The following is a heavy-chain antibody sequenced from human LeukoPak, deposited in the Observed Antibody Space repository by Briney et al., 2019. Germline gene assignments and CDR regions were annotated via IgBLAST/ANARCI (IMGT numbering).Heavy chain of an antibody. CDR1: GDSISNHY. CDR3: AREGGNYYDSSGYYYEGGYFDY. D-gene: IGHD3-22*01. CDR2: IYYSGST. J-gene: IGHJ4*02. V-gene: IGHV4-59*11. Sequence: SETLSLTCTIPGDSISNHYWSWIRQPPGKGLERNGHIYYSGSTNYNPSLKSRVTISVDTSNNQFSLKLSSVTAGDTAVYYCAREGGNYYDSSGYYYEGGYFDYWGQGTLVTVSS.